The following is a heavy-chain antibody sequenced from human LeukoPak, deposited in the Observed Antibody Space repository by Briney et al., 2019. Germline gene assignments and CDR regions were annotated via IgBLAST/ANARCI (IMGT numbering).Heavy chain of an antibody. CDR1: GYTFSTYD. Sequence: ASVKVSCKASGYTFSTYDINWVRQASGQGLEWMGWMSPDTGTTAYARKFQGRVSITRNTSISTAYMELSSLTSDDTAVYYCARDPYSSSSWYYYYYYYMDVWGKGTTVTVSS. J-gene: IGHJ6*03. CDR3: ARDPYSSSSWYYYYYYYMDV. V-gene: IGHV1-8*03. CDR2: MSPDTGTT. D-gene: IGHD6-6*01.